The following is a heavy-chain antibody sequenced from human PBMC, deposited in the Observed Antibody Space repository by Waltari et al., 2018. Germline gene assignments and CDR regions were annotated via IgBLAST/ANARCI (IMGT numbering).Heavy chain of an antibody. CDR1: GFTVTKHR. Sequence: EVRLVESGGGLVQPGGSLSLSCVASGFTVTKHRMIWVRQAPGKGLEWVASIKQDGSEKMFVDSVKGRFTISRDNAENSLYLQMNSLRAEDTAVYYCSRNREDSGTFYRAYDVWGQGTLVTVAT. J-gene: IGHJ3*01. D-gene: IGHD3-10*01. CDR3: SRNREDSGTFYRAYDV. CDR2: IKQDGSEK. V-gene: IGHV3-7*03.